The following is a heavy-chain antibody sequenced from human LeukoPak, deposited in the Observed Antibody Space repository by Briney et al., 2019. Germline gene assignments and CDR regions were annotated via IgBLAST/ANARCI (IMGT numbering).Heavy chain of an antibody. CDR1: GLHFSGTA. Sequence: GGSLRLSCAASGLHFSGTAMSWVRQARGEGLEWVSAISHDGMNAYYADSVKGRFTISRDNSKKAVSLEMSSLTAADTGVYYCAKDGAQYSSGPECDPRGQGALVTVST. V-gene: IGHV3-23*01. D-gene: IGHD6-19*01. CDR2: ISHDGMNA. J-gene: IGHJ5*02. CDR3: AKDGAQYSSGPECDP.